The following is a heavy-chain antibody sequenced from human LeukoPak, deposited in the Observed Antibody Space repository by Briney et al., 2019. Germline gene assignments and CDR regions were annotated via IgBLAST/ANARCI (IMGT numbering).Heavy chain of an antibody. CDR1: GFTFSSYA. CDR3: ASPTGNLGYCSSTSCYESAFDI. D-gene: IGHD2-2*01. CDR2: ISYDGSNK. J-gene: IGHJ3*02. V-gene: IGHV3-30*04. Sequence: PGGSLRLSCAASGFTFSSYAMHWVRQAPGKGLEWVAVISYDGSNKYYADSVKGRFTISRDNSKNTLYLQMNSLRAEDTAVYYCASPTGNLGYCSSTSCYESAFDIRGQGTMVTVSS.